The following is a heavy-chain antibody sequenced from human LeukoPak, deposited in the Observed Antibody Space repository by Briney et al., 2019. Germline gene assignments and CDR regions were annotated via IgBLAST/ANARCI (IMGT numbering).Heavy chain of an antibody. CDR2: IRYDGSNK. Sequence: GGSLRLSCAASGFTFSSYGMHWVRQAPDKGLEWVAFIRYDGSNKYYADSVKGRFTISRDNSKNTLYLQMNNLRAEDTAVYYCSRLSAMLRGPEAFYYFEYWGQGTLVTVSS. CDR1: GFTFSSYG. J-gene: IGHJ4*02. CDR3: SRLSAMLRGPEAFYYFEY. V-gene: IGHV3-30*02. D-gene: IGHD3-10*01.